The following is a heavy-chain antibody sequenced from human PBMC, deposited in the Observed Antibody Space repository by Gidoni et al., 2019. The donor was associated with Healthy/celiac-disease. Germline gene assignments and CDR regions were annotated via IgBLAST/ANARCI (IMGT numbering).Heavy chain of an antibody. Sequence: QVQLQESGPGLVKPSETLSLTCTVSGGSISSYYWSWLRQPPGKGLEWIGYIYYSGSTNYNPSLKSRVTISVDTSKNQFSLKLSSVTAADTAVYYCARVRTTRGHYYYMDVWGKGTTVTVSS. V-gene: IGHV4-59*01. J-gene: IGHJ6*03. CDR1: GGSISSYY. D-gene: IGHD1-1*01. CDR3: ARVRTTRGHYYYMDV. CDR2: IYYSGST.